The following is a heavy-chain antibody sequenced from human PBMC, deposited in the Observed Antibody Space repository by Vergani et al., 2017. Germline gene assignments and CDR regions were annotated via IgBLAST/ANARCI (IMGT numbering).Heavy chain of an antibody. CDR2: IYHSGST. CDR3: ARWVEATGHFDY. D-gene: IGHD1-26*01. Sequence: QVQLQESGPGLVKPSETLSLTCTVSGYSISSGYYWVWFRQPPGKGLEWIGSIYHSGSTYYNPSLKSRVTISVDTSKNQFSLKLSSVTAADTAVYYWARWVEATGHFDYWGQGTLVTVSS. CDR1: GYSISSGYY. J-gene: IGHJ4*02. V-gene: IGHV4-38-2*02.